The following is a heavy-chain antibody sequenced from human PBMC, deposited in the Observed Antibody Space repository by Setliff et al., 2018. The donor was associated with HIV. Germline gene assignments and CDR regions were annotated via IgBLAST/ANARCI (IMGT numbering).Heavy chain of an antibody. J-gene: IGHJ4*02. CDR3: AKDYYDFVWGSSLAY. V-gene: IGHV3-23*01. CDR1: GFTFSSYA. CDR2: ISGSGGST. Sequence: PGGSLRLSCAASGFTFSSYAMSWVRQAPGKGLEWVSAISGSGGSTYYADSGKGRFTISRDNSKNTLYLQMNSLRAEDTAVYYCAKDYYDFVWGSSLAYWGQGTLVTV. D-gene: IGHD3-16*01.